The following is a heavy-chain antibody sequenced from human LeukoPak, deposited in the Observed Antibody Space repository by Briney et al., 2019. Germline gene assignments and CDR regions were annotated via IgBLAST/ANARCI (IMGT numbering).Heavy chain of an antibody. CDR2: IHYRGST. CDR3: ARSRSGYSYEHGAFEI. J-gene: IGHJ3*02. CDR1: GDSISTYY. V-gene: IGHV4-59*01. Sequence: SETLPLTCTVSGDSISTYYWSWIRQPPGKGLEWIAYIHYRGSTTYNPSLRSRVTMSVDTSRNQFSLKLSSVTAADTAVYYCARSRSGYSYEHGAFEIWGQGTMVTVSS. D-gene: IGHD5-18*01.